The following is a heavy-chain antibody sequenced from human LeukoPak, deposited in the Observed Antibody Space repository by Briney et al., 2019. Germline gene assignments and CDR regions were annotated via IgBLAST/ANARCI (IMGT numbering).Heavy chain of an antibody. D-gene: IGHD3-3*01. CDR3: APTSRDSLSGSGS. J-gene: IGHJ5*02. CDR2: IYYTGTT. CDR1: GDSISRYY. V-gene: IGHV4-59*01. Sequence: TSESLSLTCTVSGDSISRYYWSWIRQPPGEGLEWVGYIYYTGTTNYNPSLKSRVTITVDTSKNQFSLRLRSVTPADTAVYYCAPTSRDSLSGSGSWGPGTLVTVS.